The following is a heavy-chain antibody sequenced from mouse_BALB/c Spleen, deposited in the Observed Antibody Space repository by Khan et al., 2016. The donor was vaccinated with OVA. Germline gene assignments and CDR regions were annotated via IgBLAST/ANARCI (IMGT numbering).Heavy chain of an antibody. J-gene: IGHJ3*01. CDR2: INPSTGYT. CDR3: ARGYYAPAWFAY. Sequence: QVQLQPSGAELAKPGASVKMSCKASGYTFTSYWMHWVKQRPGQGLEWIGYINPSTGYTEYNQKFKDKATLTADKSSSTAYMQLSSLTSEDSAVYYCARGYYAPAWFAYWGQGTLVTVSA. V-gene: IGHV1-7*01. CDR1: GYTFTSYW. D-gene: IGHD2-1*01.